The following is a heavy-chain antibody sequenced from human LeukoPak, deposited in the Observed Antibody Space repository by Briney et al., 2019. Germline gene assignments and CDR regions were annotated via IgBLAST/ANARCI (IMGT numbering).Heavy chain of an antibody. CDR3: VRGQTIDY. D-gene: IGHD3-3*01. Sequence: GGSLRLSCTTSGFTFSNYWMYWVRQAPGKGLMWASRIKSDGTGITYTDSVEGRFTISRDNAKNTPYLQMNSLRDEDTAVYYCVRGQTIDYWGQGTLVTVSS. CDR2: IKSDGTGI. J-gene: IGHJ4*02. V-gene: IGHV3-74*01. CDR1: GFTFSNYW.